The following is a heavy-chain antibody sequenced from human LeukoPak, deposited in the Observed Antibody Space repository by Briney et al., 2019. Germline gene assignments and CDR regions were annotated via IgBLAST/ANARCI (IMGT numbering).Heavy chain of an antibody. D-gene: IGHD6-25*01. CDR3: AKDIAAYYGMDV. Sequence: GRSLRLSCAASGFTFDDYAMHWVRQAPGKGLEWVSGISWNSVSIGYADSVKGRFTISRDNAKNSLYLQMNSLRAEDTALYYCAKDIAAYYGMDVWGQGTMVTVSS. CDR1: GFTFDDYA. V-gene: IGHV3-9*01. CDR2: ISWNSVSI. J-gene: IGHJ6*02.